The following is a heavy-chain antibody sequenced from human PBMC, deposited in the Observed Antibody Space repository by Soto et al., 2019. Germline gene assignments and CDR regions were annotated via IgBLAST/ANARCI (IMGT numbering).Heavy chain of an antibody. D-gene: IGHD3-22*01. CDR1: GYTFTSYG. CDR3: ARVEYDSSGYHLRWFDP. Sequence: QVQLVQSGAEVKKPGASVKVSCKASGYTFTSYGISWVRQAPGQGLEWMGWISAYNGKTNYAQKLQGRVTMTTDTSTSTAYKELRSLRSDDTAVYYCARVEYDSSGYHLRWFDPWGQGTLVTVSS. J-gene: IGHJ5*02. V-gene: IGHV1-18*01. CDR2: ISAYNGKT.